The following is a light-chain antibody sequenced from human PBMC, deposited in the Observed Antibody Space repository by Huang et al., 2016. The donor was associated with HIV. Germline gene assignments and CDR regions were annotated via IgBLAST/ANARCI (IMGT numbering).Light chain of an antibody. Sequence: EIVLTQSPGTLSLSPGERATLSCRASQSVSSTYLAWYQQKPGQAPRRLFYGASSRATGSPDRFSGSGSGTDFTLTISRLEPEDLAVYYCQQYDSSPWTFGQGTKVEIK. J-gene: IGKJ1*01. CDR2: GAS. CDR1: QSVSSTY. CDR3: QQYDSSPWT. V-gene: IGKV3-20*01.